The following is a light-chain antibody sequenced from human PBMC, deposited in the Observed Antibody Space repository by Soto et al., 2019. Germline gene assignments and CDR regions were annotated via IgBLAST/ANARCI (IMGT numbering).Light chain of an antibody. CDR2: GTS. Sequence: EIVLTQSPGTLSLSPGERATVSCRASQSVDSYLAWYQQKPGQAPRLLSYGTSSRATGIPARFSGSGSGTDFTLTISRVAPEDFAVYYCQQYATSPTTFGQGARLDNK. J-gene: IGKJ5*01. CDR3: QQYATSPTT. V-gene: IGKV3-20*01. CDR1: QSVDSY.